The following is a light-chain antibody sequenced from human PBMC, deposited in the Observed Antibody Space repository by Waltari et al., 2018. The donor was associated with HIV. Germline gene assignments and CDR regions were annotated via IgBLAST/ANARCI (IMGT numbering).Light chain of an antibody. Sequence: SYELTQPASVSVSPGQTASITCSGEKLGDKYVSWYKQKPGQSPVVVIYQDKKRPSGSPERFSGSNSGNTATVTISGTQALDEADYYCQAWDSSTVVFGGGTKVTVL. CDR2: QDK. J-gene: IGLJ2*01. CDR1: KLGDKY. V-gene: IGLV3-1*01. CDR3: QAWDSSTVV.